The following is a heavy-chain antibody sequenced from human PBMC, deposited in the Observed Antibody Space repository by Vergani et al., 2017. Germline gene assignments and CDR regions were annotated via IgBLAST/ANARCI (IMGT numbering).Heavy chain of an antibody. D-gene: IGHD4-17*01. CDR1: GGSISSSSYY. J-gene: IGHJ4*02. V-gene: IGHV4-39*07. CDR2: IYYSGST. Sequence: QLQLQESGPGLVKPSETLSLTFPVSGGSISSSSYYWGWIRQPPWKGLACLPSIYYSGSTYYNPSLKSRVTISVDTSKNQFSLKLSSVTAADTAVYYCARGNGDYEFWGQGTLVTVSS. CDR3: ARGNGDYEF.